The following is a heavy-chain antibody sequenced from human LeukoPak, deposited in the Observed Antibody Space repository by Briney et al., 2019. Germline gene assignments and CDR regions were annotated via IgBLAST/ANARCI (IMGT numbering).Heavy chain of an antibody. V-gene: IGHV3-23*01. CDR3: AGDLISGSGSLGY. CDR1: GFTFSSYA. D-gene: IGHD3-10*01. J-gene: IGHJ4*02. Sequence: GGSLRLSCAASGFTFSSYAMSWVRQAPGKGLEWVSAISGSGGSTYYADSVKGRFTISRDNAKNTLYLQMNSLRAEDTAVYYCAGDLISGSGSLGYWGQGTLVTVSS. CDR2: ISGSGGST.